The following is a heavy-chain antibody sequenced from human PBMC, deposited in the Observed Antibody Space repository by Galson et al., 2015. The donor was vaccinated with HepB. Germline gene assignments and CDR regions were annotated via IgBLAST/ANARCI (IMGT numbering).Heavy chain of an antibody. V-gene: IGHV1-2*02. CDR1: GYTFTGYY. J-gene: IGHJ4*02. D-gene: IGHD3-10*01. CDR3: ARDSSLWFGEFPDY. Sequence: SVKVSCKASGYTFTGYYMHWVRQAPGQGLEWMGWINPNSGGTNYAQKFQGRVTMTRDTSISTAYMELSRLRSEDTAVYYCARDSSLWFGEFPDYWGQGTLVTVSS. CDR2: INPNSGGT.